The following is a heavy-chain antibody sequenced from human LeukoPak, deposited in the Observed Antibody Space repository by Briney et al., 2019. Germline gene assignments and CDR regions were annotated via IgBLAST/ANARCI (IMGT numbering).Heavy chain of an antibody. CDR3: AREAGRTPNDAFDI. D-gene: IGHD6-19*01. Sequence: RGSLRLSCAASGFTFSSHSMNWVRQAPGKGLEWVSSILSSSSYIYYADSVKGRFTISRDNAKNSLYLQMNSLRDEDTAVYYCAREAGRTPNDAFDIWGQGTMVTVSS. CDR1: GFTFSSHS. CDR2: ILSSSSYI. J-gene: IGHJ3*02. V-gene: IGHV3-21*01.